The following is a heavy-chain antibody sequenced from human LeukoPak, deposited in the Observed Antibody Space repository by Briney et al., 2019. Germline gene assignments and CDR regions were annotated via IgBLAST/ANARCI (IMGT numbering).Heavy chain of an antibody. CDR2: IKSKTDGGTT. CDR1: GFTFSNAW. CDR3: TTDGGVDTAMVTGFDY. Sequence: GGSLGLSCAASGFTFSNAWMSWVRQAPGKGLEWVGRIKSKTDGGTTDYAAPVKGRFTISRDDSKNTLYLQMNSLKTEDTAVYYCTTDGGVDTAMVTGFDYWGQGTLVTVSS. V-gene: IGHV3-15*01. J-gene: IGHJ4*02. D-gene: IGHD5-18*01.